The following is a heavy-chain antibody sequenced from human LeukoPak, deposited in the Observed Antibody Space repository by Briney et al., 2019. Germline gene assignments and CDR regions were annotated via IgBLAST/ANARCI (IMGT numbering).Heavy chain of an antibody. V-gene: IGHV3-23*01. J-gene: IGHJ4*02. D-gene: IGHD3-9*01. CDR2: ISGSGGST. CDR1: GFTFSSYA. Sequence: GGSLRLSCAASGFTFSSYAMSWVRQAPGKGLEWVSAISGSGGSTYYADSVKGRFTISRDSSKNTLYLQMNSLRAEDTAVYYCSRGGILTGYYVFDYWGQGTLVTVSS. CDR3: SRGGILTGYYVFDY.